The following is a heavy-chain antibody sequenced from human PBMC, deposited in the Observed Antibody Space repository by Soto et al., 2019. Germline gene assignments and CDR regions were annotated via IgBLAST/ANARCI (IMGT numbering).Heavy chain of an antibody. J-gene: IGHJ4*02. CDR2: ISGSGGST. D-gene: IGHD6-13*01. CDR1: GFTFSSYS. Sequence: PGGSLRLSCGSSGFTFSSYSMSLVRQAPGKGLEWVSSISGSGGSTYYAESEKGRFTISRDNSKKTLYLEMNSLRAEDTAVYYCAAGQQVVGRFDNWGQGTLVTVSS. CDR3: AAGQQVVGRFDN. V-gene: IGHV3-23*01.